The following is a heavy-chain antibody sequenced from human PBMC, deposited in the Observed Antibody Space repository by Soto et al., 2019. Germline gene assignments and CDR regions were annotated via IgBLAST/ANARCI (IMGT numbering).Heavy chain of an antibody. CDR2: ISGSGGST. CDR1: GFTFSSYA. D-gene: IGHD6-19*01. Sequence: GVLRLSCAASGFTFSSYAMSWVRQAPGKGLEWVSAISGSGGSTYYADSVKGRFAISRDNSKNTLYLQMNSLRAEDTAVYYCAKGDYSSGWNGYFDYWGQGTLVTVSS. CDR3: AKGDYSSGWNGYFDY. V-gene: IGHV3-23*01. J-gene: IGHJ4*02.